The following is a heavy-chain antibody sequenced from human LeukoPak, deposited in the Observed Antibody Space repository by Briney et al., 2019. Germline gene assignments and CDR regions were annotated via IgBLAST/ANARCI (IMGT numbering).Heavy chain of an antibody. CDR3: ARGSGALYYGMDV. Sequence: ESLSLTCTVPSGSIRSYYWSWIREPPGEGLEWIGYINFCGTTNYNPSLKSRVTISADTSKDQFSLKLTSVTAADTAVYYCARGSGALYYGMDVWGQGTTVTVSS. CDR1: SGSIRSYY. V-gene: IGHV4-59*01. J-gene: IGHJ6*02. D-gene: IGHD3-10*01. CDR2: INFCGTT.